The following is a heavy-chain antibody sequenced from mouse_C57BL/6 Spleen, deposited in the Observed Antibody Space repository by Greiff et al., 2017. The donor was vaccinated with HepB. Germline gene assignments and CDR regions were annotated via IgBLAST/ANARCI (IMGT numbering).Heavy chain of an antibody. V-gene: IGHV5-17*01. CDR2: ISSGSSTI. J-gene: IGHJ2*01. CDR1: GFTFCDYG. D-gene: IGHD3-1*01. CDR3: ARPLSGYVDY. Sequence: EVQRVESGGGLVKPGGSLKLPCAASGFTFCDYGMHWVRQAPEKGLEWVAYISSGSSTIYYADTVKGRFTISRDNAKNTLFLQMTSLRSEDTAMYYCARPLSGYVDYWGQGTTLTVSS.